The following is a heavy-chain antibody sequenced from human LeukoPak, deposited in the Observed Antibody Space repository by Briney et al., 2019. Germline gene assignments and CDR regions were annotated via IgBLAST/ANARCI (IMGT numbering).Heavy chain of an antibody. CDR3: ARDRSVFGSSWYWFDP. J-gene: IGHJ5*02. Sequence: GGSLRLSCAASGFTFSSYGMHWVRQAPGKGLEWVAVIWYDGSNKYYSDSVKGRFTISRDNSKNTLYLQMNSLRAEDTAVYYCARDRSVFGSSWYWFDPWGRGTLVTVSS. CDR1: GFTFSSYG. V-gene: IGHV3-33*01. D-gene: IGHD6-13*01. CDR2: IWYDGSNK.